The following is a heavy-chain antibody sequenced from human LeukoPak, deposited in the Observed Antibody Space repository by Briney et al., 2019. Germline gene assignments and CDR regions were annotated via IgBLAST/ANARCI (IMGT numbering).Heavy chain of an antibody. J-gene: IGHJ4*02. CDR1: GFTFNSYG. V-gene: IGHV3-30*18. D-gene: IGHD3-10*01. CDR2: ISYDGSNK. Sequence: PGGSLRLSCAASGFTFNSYGMHWVRQAPGKGLEWVALISYDGSNKYYADSVKGRFTISRDNSKNTLYLQMNSLRAEDTAVYYCAKETGLLWFGELLALDYWGQGTLVTVSS. CDR3: AKETGLLWFGELLALDY.